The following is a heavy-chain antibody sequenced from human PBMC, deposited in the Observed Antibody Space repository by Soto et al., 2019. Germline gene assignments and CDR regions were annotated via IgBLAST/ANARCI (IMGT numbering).Heavy chain of an antibody. D-gene: IGHD3-22*01. J-gene: IGHJ3*02. CDR2: INSDGSST. V-gene: IGHV3-74*01. CDR3: ARVGYYDSSGPSPSPDAFDI. Sequence: GGSLRLSCAASGFTFSSYWMHWVRQVPGKGLVWVSRINSDGSSTSYADSVKGRFTISRDNAKNTLYLQMNSLRAEDTAVYYCARVGYYDSSGPSPSPDAFDIWGQGTMVTVSS. CDR1: GFTFSSYW.